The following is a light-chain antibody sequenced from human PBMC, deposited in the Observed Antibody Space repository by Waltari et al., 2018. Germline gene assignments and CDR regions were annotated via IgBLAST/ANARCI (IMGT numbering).Light chain of an antibody. CDR2: RNN. Sequence: QSVLTQPPSASGTPRQRVSMSSSGSSSTIGRSPVPWYQQVPGTAPKLLIYRNNQRPSGVPDRFSGSKSGTSASLAISGLRSEDEADYYCAAWDDSLSGRFFGSGTKVTVL. V-gene: IGLV1-47*01. CDR3: AAWDDSLSGRF. CDR1: SSTIGRSP. J-gene: IGLJ1*01.